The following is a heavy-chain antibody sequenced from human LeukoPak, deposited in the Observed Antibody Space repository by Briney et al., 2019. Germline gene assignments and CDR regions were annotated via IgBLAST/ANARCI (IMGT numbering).Heavy chain of an antibody. Sequence: PGGSLRLSCAASGFTFSSYAMSWVRQAPGRGLEWVSAISGSGGSTYYADSVKGRFTISRDNSKNTLYLQMNSLRAEDTAVYYCAKVPTTMEWLFDMPDYWGQGTLVTVSS. CDR3: AKVPTTMEWLFDMPDY. CDR1: GFTFSSYA. CDR2: ISGSGGST. D-gene: IGHD3-3*01. V-gene: IGHV3-23*01. J-gene: IGHJ4*02.